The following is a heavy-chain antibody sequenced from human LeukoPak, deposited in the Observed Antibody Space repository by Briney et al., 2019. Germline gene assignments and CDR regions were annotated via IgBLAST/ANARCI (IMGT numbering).Heavy chain of an antibody. J-gene: IGHJ4*02. CDR3: ARDKVGSGYDNFDY. Sequence: PGGSLRLSCAASGFTFSDYYMSWIRQAPGKGLEWVSYISSSSSHANYADSVKGRFTISGDNAKNSLYLQMNSLRAEDTAVYYCARDKVGSGYDNFDYWGQGTLVTVSS. V-gene: IGHV3-11*06. CDR1: GFTFSDYY. D-gene: IGHD5-12*01. CDR2: ISSSSSHA.